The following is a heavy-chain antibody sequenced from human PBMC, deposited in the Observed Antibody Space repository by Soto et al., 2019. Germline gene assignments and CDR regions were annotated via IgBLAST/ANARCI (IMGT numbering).Heavy chain of an antibody. CDR2: IYYSGST. V-gene: IGHV4-39*01. D-gene: IGHD3-16*01. CDR3: ASRGGGDYVTYFYGMDV. Sequence: SETLSLTCTVSGGSISSSSYYWGWIRQPPGKGLEWIGSIYYSGSTYYNPSLKSRVTISVDTSKNQYSLKLSSVTAADTAVYYCASRGGGDYVTYFYGMDVCGQGTTVT. J-gene: IGHJ6*02. CDR1: GGSISSSSYY.